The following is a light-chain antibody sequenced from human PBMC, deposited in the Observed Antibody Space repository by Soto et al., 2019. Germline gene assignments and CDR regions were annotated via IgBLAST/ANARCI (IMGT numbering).Light chain of an antibody. J-gene: IGKJ5*01. CDR3: QHYGSSPIT. CDR2: GAS. V-gene: IGKV3-20*01. CDR1: QSVSSN. Sequence: EIVLTQSPGTLSLSPGERATLSCRASQSVSSNLAWYHQKPGQAPRLLISGASSRATGIPDRFSGSGSGTDFTLTISRLEPEDFALYYCQHYGSSPITFGQGTRLEIK.